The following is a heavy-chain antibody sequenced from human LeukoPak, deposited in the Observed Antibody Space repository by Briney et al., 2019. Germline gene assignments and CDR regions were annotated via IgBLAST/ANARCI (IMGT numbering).Heavy chain of an antibody. J-gene: IGHJ4*02. CDR1: GGTFSSYA. Sequence: SVKVSCKASGGTFSSYAISWVRQAPGQGLEWMGGIIPIFGTANYAQKFQGRVTITRDTSASTAYMELSSLTSEDTAVYYCARSNDGDYWGQGTLVTVSS. CDR3: ARSNDGDY. CDR2: IIPIFGTA. V-gene: IGHV1-69*05. D-gene: IGHD5-24*01.